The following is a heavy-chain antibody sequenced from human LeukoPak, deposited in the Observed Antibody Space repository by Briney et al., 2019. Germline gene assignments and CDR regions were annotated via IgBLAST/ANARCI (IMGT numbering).Heavy chain of an antibody. J-gene: IGHJ5*02. Sequence: SETLSLTCAVYGGSFSGYYWSWIRQPPGKGLEWIGEINHSGSTNYNPSLKSRVTISVDTSKNQFSLKLSSVTAADTAVYYCAVTATQNWFDPWGQGTLVTASS. CDR1: GGSFSGYY. CDR2: INHSGST. CDR3: AVTATQNWFDP. D-gene: IGHD2-21*02. V-gene: IGHV4-34*01.